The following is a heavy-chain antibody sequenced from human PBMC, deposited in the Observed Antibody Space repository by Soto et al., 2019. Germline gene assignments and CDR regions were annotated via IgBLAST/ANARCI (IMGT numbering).Heavy chain of an antibody. CDR3: AVGVTTGHYYGMDV. D-gene: IGHD4-17*01. V-gene: IGHV1-69*13. CDR2: IIPIFGTA. Sequence: ASVKVSFKASGGTFSSYAISWVRQAPGQGLEWMGGIIPIFGTANYAQKFQGRVTITADESTSTAYMELSSLRSEDTAVYYCAVGVTTGHYYGMDVWGQGTTVTVSS. J-gene: IGHJ6*02. CDR1: GGTFSSYA.